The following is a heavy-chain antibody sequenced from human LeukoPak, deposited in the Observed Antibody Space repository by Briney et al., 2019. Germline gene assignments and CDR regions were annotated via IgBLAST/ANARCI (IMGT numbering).Heavy chain of an antibody. CDR3: AKDLVRGADC. CDR2: TTGSGGST. CDR1: GFTFSNSA. D-gene: IGHD3-10*01. V-gene: IGHV3-23*01. Sequence: PGGSLRLSCEASGFTFSNSAMSWVRQAPGKGLEWVSATTGSGGSTFYADSVRGRFIISRDNSKNTLYLQMNSLRAEDTAMYYWAKDLVRGADCWGQGTLVTVSS. J-gene: IGHJ4*02.